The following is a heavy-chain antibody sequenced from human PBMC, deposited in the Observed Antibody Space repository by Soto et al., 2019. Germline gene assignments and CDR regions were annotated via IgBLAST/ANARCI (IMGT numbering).Heavy chain of an antibody. V-gene: IGHV3-30-3*01. Sequence: QVQLVESGGGVVQPGRSLRLSCAASGFTFSSYAMHWVRQAPGKGLEWVAVMSYDGSDKYYADSVKGRFTISRDNSKNPLYLQMNSQRAEDTAVYYCARYIVVVTATYAFDIWGQGTMVTVSS. CDR2: MSYDGSDK. CDR3: ARYIVVVTATYAFDI. CDR1: GFTFSSYA. D-gene: IGHD2-21*02. J-gene: IGHJ3*02.